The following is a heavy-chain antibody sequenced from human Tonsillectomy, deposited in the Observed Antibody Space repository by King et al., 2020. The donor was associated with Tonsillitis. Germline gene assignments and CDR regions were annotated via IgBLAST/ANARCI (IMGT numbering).Heavy chain of an antibody. J-gene: IGHJ3*02. Sequence: VQLVESGGGLIQPGGSLRLSCAASGFTVSTNYMSWVRQAPGKGLEWVSVIYSDGTTYYADSGKGRFTISRENSKNTLYLQMKSLRVEDTAVYYCARVGVGSTDDAFDIWGQGTMVTVSS. D-gene: IGHD1-26*01. V-gene: IGHV3-53*01. CDR3: ARVGVGSTDDAFDI. CDR1: GFTVSTNY. CDR2: IYSDGTT.